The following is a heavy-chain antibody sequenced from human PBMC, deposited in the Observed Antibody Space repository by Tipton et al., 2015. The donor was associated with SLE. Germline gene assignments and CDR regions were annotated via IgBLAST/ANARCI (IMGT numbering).Heavy chain of an antibody. CDR1: GGSISTYY. Sequence: TLSLTCSVSGGSISTYYWSWIRQSPGKGLEWIGYIYYIGSTNYNPSLQSRVTMSVDRSKNQFSLRLSSVTAADTAVYYCARVPFYYYYYMDVWGKGTTVTVSS. J-gene: IGHJ6*03. V-gene: IGHV4-59*08. CDR3: ARVPFYYYYYMDV. CDR2: IYYIGST.